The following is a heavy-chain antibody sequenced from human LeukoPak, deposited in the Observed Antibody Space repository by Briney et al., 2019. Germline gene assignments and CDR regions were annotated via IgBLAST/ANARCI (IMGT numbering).Heavy chain of an antibody. V-gene: IGHV6-1*01. D-gene: IGHD2-15*01. CDR3: ARDQGFRTLDY. CDR1: GDSVSSNSAA. CDR2: AYYRSKLHN. J-gene: IGHJ4*02. Sequence: SQTLSLTCVISGDSVSSNSAAWNWFRQSPSRGLEWLGRAYYRSKLHNDYAASVKSRITINPDKSRNQFSLQLNSVTPEDTAVYYCARDQGFRTLDYWGQGTLVTVSS.